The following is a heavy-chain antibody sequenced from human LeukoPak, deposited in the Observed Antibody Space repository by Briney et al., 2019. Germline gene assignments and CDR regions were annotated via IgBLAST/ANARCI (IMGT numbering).Heavy chain of an antibody. CDR2: ISSSGSTI. CDR1: GFTFSDYY. Sequence: PGGSLRLSCAASGFTFSDYYMSWIRQAPGKGLEWVSYISSSGSTIYYADSVKGRFTISRDNAKNSLYLQMNSLRAEDTAVYYCARNQLRSVYYYYYGMDVWGQGTTVTVSS. D-gene: IGHD3-3*01. J-gene: IGHJ6*02. V-gene: IGHV3-11*01. CDR3: ARNQLRSVYYYYYGMDV.